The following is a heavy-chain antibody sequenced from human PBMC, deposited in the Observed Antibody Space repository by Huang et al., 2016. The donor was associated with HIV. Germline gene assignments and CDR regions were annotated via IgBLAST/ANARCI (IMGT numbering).Heavy chain of an antibody. CDR1: GGSIRSDNYY. CDR3: ARLPGSITMIRGVITDPY. J-gene: IGHJ4*02. D-gene: IGHD3-10*01. Sequence: QLQLQESGPGLVKPSETLSLTCTVSGGSIRSDNYYWGWIRQPPGKGLEGIGSIYYSGSTSSTPSLKSRVTITVDTSKNQFSLKMRSVTAADTAVYYCARLPGSITMIRGVITDPYWGQGTLVTVSS. CDR2: IYYSGST. V-gene: IGHV4-39*01.